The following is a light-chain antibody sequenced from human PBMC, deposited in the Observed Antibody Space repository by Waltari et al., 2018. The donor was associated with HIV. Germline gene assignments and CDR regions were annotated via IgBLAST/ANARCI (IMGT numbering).Light chain of an antibody. CDR1: DTLENF. CDR3: QQALRTPLN. J-gene: IGKJ4*01. CDR2: AAT. Sequence: DIQMTQSPSSLSASVGDRVTLTCRASDTLENFLNWYQQKPGKAPNLLIFAATTLKDGVSSRFSGSGSGTEYNLTISSLQPEDFATYFCQQALRTPLNFGGGT. V-gene: IGKV1-39*01.